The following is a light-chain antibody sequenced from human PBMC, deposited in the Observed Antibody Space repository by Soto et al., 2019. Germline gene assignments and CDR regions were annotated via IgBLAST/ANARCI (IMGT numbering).Light chain of an antibody. CDR2: GNS. CDR3: QSYDRSLRTYV. V-gene: IGLV1-40*01. CDR1: SSNIGAGYD. Sequence: QSALTQPPSVSGAPGQRVTISCSWSSSNIGAGYDVNWYRQLPGTAPKLLIYGNSDRPSGVPDRFSGSKSGTSASLAITGLQAEDEADYFCQSYDRSLRTYVFGTGTKATVL. J-gene: IGLJ1*01.